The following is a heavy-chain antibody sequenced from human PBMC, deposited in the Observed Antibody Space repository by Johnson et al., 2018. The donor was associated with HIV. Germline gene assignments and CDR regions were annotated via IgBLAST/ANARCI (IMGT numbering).Heavy chain of an antibody. V-gene: IGHV3-20*04. J-gene: IGHJ3*02. CDR1: GFTFDDYG. Sequence: VQLVESGGGVVRPGGSLRLSCAASGFTFDDYGMSWVRQAPGKGLEWVSGINWNGGSTGYADSVKGRFTISRDNAKNSLYLQMNSLRAEDTALYYCARGNGWADFWSGRVAFDIWGQGTMVTVSS. CDR2: INWNGGST. CDR3: ARGNGWADFWSGRVAFDI. D-gene: IGHD3-3*01.